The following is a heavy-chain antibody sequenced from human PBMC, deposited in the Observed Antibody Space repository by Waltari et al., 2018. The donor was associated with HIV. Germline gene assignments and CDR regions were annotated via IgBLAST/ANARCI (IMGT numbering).Heavy chain of an antibody. CDR1: GFTFSKSA. Sequence: QVQLVESGGGVVQPGRSLRLSCAASGFTFSKSAIYWVRQAPGKGWGWVAVISSEGSNEYYADSVKGRFTISRDNSKSTLYLQMNSLGAEDTAVYYCTRNYYDRSGSGVYLDVWGQGTTVTVSS. D-gene: IGHD3-22*01. CDR2: ISSEGSNE. CDR3: TRNYYDRSGSGVYLDV. V-gene: IGHV3-30*04. J-gene: IGHJ6*02.